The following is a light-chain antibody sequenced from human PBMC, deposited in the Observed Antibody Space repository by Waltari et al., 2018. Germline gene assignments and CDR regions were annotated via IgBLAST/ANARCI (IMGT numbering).Light chain of an antibody. CDR3: QQYKEWPPWT. J-gene: IGKJ1*01. Sequence: EIVMTQSPATLSVSPGERATLSCRASQSVGNDLAWYHQAPGQAPRLLIYGASSRATGVPARFSGSGSGTEFTLTITSLQSGDFGIYFYQQYKEWPPWTFGQGTRVDTK. CDR1: QSVGND. V-gene: IGKV3-15*01. CDR2: GAS.